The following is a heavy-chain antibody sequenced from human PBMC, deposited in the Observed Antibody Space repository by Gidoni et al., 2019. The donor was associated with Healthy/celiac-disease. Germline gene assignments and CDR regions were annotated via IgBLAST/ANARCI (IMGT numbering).Heavy chain of an antibody. Sequence: QVQLQQWGAGLLKPSETLSLTCAVYGGSFSGYYWSWIRQPPGKGLEWIGEINHSGSTNYNPSLKSRVTISVDTSKNQFSLKLSSVTAADTAVYYCASGVRSGWTPFDYWGQGTLVTVSS. V-gene: IGHV4-34*01. CDR2: INHSGST. D-gene: IGHD6-19*01. CDR3: ASGVRSGWTPFDY. J-gene: IGHJ4*02. CDR1: GGSFSGYY.